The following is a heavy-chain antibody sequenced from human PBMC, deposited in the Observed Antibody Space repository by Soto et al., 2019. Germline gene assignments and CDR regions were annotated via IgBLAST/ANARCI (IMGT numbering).Heavy chain of an antibody. Sequence: EMQLLESGGGLVQPGGSLRLSCAVSGFTFSSYGMTWVRQAPGKGLEWISFSSATGSGTYYADSVKGRFTISRDNSKNTLYLQMTSLRADDTAVYYCAKDRRAGGNYRFYSDFWGQGALVIVSS. CDR3: AKDRRAGGNYRFYSDF. J-gene: IGHJ4*02. D-gene: IGHD3-16*02. CDR1: GFTFSSYG. CDR2: SSATGSGT. V-gene: IGHV3-23*01.